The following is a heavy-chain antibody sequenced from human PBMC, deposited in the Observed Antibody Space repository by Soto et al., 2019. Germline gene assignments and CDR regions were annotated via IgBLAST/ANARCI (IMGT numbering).Heavy chain of an antibody. CDR3: ARDRSGFWSGYHYYYYGMDV. Sequence: SETVSLTCTVSGGSISSYYWSWIRQPPGKGLEWIGYIYYSGSTNYNPSLKSRVTISVDTSKNQFSLKLSSVTAADTAVYYCARDRSGFWSGYHYYYYGMDVWGQGTTVTVSS. J-gene: IGHJ6*02. D-gene: IGHD3-3*01. V-gene: IGHV4-59*01. CDR2: IYYSGST. CDR1: GGSISSYY.